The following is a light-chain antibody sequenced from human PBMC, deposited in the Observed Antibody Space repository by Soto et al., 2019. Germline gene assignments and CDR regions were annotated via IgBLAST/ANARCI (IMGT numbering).Light chain of an antibody. CDR3: HQYGSSPA. J-gene: IGKJ4*01. Sequence: ETVLTQSPGTLSLSPGERATLSCRASQSVSSNYLAWYQQKPGQAPRLLTYGASSRATGIPDRFSGSGSGTDFTLTISRLEPEDFAVYYCHQYGSSPAFGGGTRVEIK. CDR1: QSVSSNY. V-gene: IGKV3-20*01. CDR2: GAS.